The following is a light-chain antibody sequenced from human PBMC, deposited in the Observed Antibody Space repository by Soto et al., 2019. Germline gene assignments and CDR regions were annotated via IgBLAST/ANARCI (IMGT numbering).Light chain of an antibody. CDR2: EVT. Sequence: QSALTQPPSASGSPGQSVTISCTGSSSDVGDYNLVSWYQQHPGKAPKRIIYEVTKRPSGVPDRFSGSKSGNTASLTVSGLQAEDEADYYCSSYAGSKGVFGGGTKLPVL. CDR3: SSYAGSKGV. CDR1: SSDVGDYNL. V-gene: IGLV2-8*01. J-gene: IGLJ2*01.